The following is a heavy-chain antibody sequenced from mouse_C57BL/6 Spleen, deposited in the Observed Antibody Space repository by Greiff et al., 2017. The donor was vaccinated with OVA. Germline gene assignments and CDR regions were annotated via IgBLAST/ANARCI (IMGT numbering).Heavy chain of an antibody. D-gene: IGHD2-4*01. CDR1: GYTFTDYE. CDR3: TRDPIYYDYEGGD. V-gene: IGHV1-15*01. Sequence: QVQLKQSGAELVRPGASVTLSCKASGYTFTDYEMHWVKQTPVHGLEWIGAIDPETGGTAYNQKFKGKAILTADKSSSTAYMELRSLTSEDSAVYYCTRDPIYYDYEGGDWGKGTTLTVSS. J-gene: IGHJ2*01. CDR2: IDPETGGT.